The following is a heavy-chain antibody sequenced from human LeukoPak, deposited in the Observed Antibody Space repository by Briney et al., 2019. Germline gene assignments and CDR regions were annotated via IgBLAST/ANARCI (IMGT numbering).Heavy chain of an antibody. J-gene: IGHJ4*02. CDR3: ARDPHRGVVPAASGYFDY. V-gene: IGHV3-30*02. CDR2: IRYDGSNK. D-gene: IGHD2-2*01. CDR1: GFTFSSYG. Sequence: GGSLRLSCAASGFTFSSYGMHWVRQAPGKGLEWVAFIRYDGSNKYYADSVKGRFTISRDNAKNSLYLQMNSLRAEDTAVYYCARDPHRGVVPAASGYFDYWGQGTLVTVSS.